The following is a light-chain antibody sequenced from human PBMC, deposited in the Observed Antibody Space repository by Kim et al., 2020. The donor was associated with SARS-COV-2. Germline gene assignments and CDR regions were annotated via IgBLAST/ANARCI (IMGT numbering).Light chain of an antibody. Sequence: ALGQTVRITCQRDSLRDYYASGYQKKSGQAPVVVIHGKNNRPSGIPDRFSGSASGNTASLTITGAQAEDEADYYCTSRDISGNHLVFGGGTQLTVL. J-gene: IGLJ2*01. CDR2: GKN. CDR1: SLRDYY. V-gene: IGLV3-19*01. CDR3: TSRDISGNHLV.